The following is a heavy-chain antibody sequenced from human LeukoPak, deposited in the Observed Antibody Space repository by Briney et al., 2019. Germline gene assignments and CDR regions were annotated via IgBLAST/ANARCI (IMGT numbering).Heavy chain of an antibody. CDR1: GGSISSSSYY. CDR3: ARVVVINAFDT. D-gene: IGHD3-22*01. V-gene: IGHV4-39*01. J-gene: IGHJ3*02. CDR2: IYYSGST. Sequence: SETLSLTCTVSGGSISSSSYYWGWIRQPPGRGLEWIGSIYYSGSTYYNPSLKSRVTISVDTSKNQFSLKLSSVTAADTAVYYCARVVVINAFDTWGQGTMVTVSS.